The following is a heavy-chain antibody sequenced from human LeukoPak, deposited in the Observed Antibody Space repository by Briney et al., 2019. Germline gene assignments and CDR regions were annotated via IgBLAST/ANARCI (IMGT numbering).Heavy chain of an antibody. CDR2: IYYSGST. CDR3: AREDGGNSGLYYFDY. V-gene: IGHV4-59*12. Sequence: SETLSLTCTVSGGSISSYYWSWIRQPPGKGLEWIGYIYYSGSTNYNPSLKSRVTISVDTSKNQFSLKLSSVTAADTAVYYCAREDGGNSGLYYFDYWGQGTLVTVSS. J-gene: IGHJ4*02. CDR1: GGSISSYY. D-gene: IGHD4-23*01.